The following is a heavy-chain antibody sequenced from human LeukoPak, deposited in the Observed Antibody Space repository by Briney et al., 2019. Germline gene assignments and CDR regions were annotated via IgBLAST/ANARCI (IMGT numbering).Heavy chain of an antibody. CDR2: INHSGST. CDR3: ARLALAAAGIDY. J-gene: IGHJ4*02. CDR1: GGSFSGYY. Sequence: PSETLSLTCAVYGGSFSGYYWSWIRQPPGKGLEWIGKINHSGSTNYNPSLKSRVTISVDTSKNQFSLKLSSVTAADTAVYYCARLALAAAGIDYWGQGTLVTVSS. V-gene: IGHV4-34*01. D-gene: IGHD6-13*01.